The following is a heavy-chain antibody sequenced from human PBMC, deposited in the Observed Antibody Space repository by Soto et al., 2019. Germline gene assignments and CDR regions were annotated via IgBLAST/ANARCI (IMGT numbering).Heavy chain of an antibody. Sequence: QLQLQESGPGLVKPSETLSLTCTVSGGSISSSSYYWGWIRQPPGKGLEWIGRIYYSGSTYYNPSPQRRVTISGDTCKNQFSPKVSSVTAADTAVYYCAALWGQDWGQGTLVTVSS. D-gene: IGHD3-10*01. V-gene: IGHV4-39*01. CDR3: AALWGQD. J-gene: IGHJ4*02. CDR1: GGSISSSSYY. CDR2: IYYSGST.